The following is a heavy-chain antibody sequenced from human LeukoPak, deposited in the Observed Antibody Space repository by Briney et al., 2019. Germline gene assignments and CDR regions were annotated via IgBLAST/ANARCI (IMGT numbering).Heavy chain of an antibody. CDR3: ACVTPDY. CDR2: IKQDGSEE. V-gene: IGHV3-7*01. Sequence: PWGALTLSRATSRLTFSSYLLSGVRPAPGRGLEWVANIKQDGSEEYYLDSVKGRFTISRDNAKNSVYLQMNSLRVEDTAVYYCACVTPDYWGQGTLVTVSS. CDR1: RLTFSSYL. J-gene: IGHJ4*02. D-gene: IGHD5/OR15-5a*01.